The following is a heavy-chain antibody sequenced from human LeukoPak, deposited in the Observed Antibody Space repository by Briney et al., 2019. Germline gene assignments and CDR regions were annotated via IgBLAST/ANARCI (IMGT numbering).Heavy chain of an antibody. Sequence: GASVKVSCKASGGTFSSYAISWARQAPGQGLEWMGGIIPIFGTANYAQKFQGRVTITADESTSTAYTELSSLRSEDTAVYYCARDAPVGFDYWGQGTLVTVSS. D-gene: IGHD4-23*01. V-gene: IGHV1-69*13. CDR1: GGTFSSYA. CDR2: IIPIFGTA. J-gene: IGHJ4*02. CDR3: ARDAPVGFDY.